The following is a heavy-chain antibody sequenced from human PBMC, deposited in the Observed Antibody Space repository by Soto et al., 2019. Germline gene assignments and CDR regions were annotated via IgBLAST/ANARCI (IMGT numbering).Heavy chain of an antibody. CDR3: AKVPFIVVVPAATDAFDI. V-gene: IGHV3-23*01. D-gene: IGHD2-2*01. J-gene: IGHJ3*02. CDR1: GITFSSYA. Sequence: GGSLRLSCAASGITFSSYAMSWVRQAPGKGLEWVSAISGSGGSTYYADSVKGRFTISRDNSKNTLYLQMNSLRAEDTAVYYCAKVPFIVVVPAATDAFDIWGQGTMVTVSS. CDR2: ISGSGGST.